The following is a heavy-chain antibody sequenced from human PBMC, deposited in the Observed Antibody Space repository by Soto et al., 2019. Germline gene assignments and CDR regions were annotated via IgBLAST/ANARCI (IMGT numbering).Heavy chain of an antibody. J-gene: IGHJ5*02. Sequence: QVLLVQSGAEMKQPGSSVSVSCKASGDSFTNYAFTWVRQAPGQGPEWLGGIILALGTPHYSQRFQGRLTITADESSRTVYIELGSLRLDDTAVYYCGRYCTNTKCRGGYYLDLWGQGTLLTVSS. V-gene: IGHV1-69*01. CDR2: IILALGTP. CDR3: GRYCTNTKCRGGYYLDL. CDR1: GDSFTNYA. D-gene: IGHD2-8*01.